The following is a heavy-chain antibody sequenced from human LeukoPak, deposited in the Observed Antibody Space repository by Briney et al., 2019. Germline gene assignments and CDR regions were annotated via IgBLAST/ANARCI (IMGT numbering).Heavy chain of an antibody. CDR3: AKGSRLQWEMAFDY. D-gene: IGHD5-24*01. CDR1: GFTFSSYA. Sequence: PGGSLRLSCAASGFTFSSYAMSWVRQAPGKGLEWVSLISWDGGSTYYADSVKGRFTISRDNSKNSLYLQMNSLRTEDTALYYCAKGSRLQWEMAFDYWGQGTLVTVSS. J-gene: IGHJ4*02. CDR2: ISWDGGST. V-gene: IGHV3-43*01.